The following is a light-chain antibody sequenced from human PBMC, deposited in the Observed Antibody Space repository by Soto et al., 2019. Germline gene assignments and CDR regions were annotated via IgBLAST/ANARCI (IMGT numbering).Light chain of an antibody. CDR3: SSYSGSSTLVV. J-gene: IGLJ2*01. CDR2: DVN. CDR1: SSDVGLYNY. V-gene: IGLV2-14*03. Sequence: QSALTQPASVSGSPGQSITISCTGTSSDVGLYNYVSWYQQHPGKAPKLMIYDVNNRPSGVSNRFSGSKSGNTASLTISGLQAEDEADYYCSSYSGSSTLVVFGGGTKLTVL.